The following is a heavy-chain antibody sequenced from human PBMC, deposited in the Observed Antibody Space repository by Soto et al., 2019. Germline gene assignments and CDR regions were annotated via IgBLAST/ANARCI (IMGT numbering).Heavy chain of an antibody. J-gene: IGHJ5*02. D-gene: IGHD3-10*01. CDR2: MSYSGFT. CDR1: GGPISSISNHY. V-gene: IGHV4-61*05. CDR3: ARRRLHYGSGSYALKGPRGDWFDP. Sequence: PSETLSLTCTVSGGPISSISNHYCSWFRLPPGKGLEWIGYMSYSGFTRYNPSLKSRVTISMDSSKNQFSLKLSSVTAADTAVYYCARRRLHYGSGSYALKGPRGDWFDPWGQGTLVTVS.